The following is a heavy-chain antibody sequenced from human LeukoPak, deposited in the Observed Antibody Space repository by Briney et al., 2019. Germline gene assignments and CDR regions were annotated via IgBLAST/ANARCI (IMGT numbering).Heavy chain of an antibody. CDR1: GFTFNSCG. Sequence: GGSLRLSRAASGFTFNSCGMHWVRQAPGKGLEWVAVISYDGPNKYYADSVKGRFTISRDDSKSTLYLQMNSLRPEDTAVYYCAKEKLPSGYSFLTDYWGQGTLVTVSS. CDR2: ISYDGPNK. CDR3: AKEKLPSGYSFLTDY. V-gene: IGHV3-30*18. J-gene: IGHJ4*02. D-gene: IGHD5-18*01.